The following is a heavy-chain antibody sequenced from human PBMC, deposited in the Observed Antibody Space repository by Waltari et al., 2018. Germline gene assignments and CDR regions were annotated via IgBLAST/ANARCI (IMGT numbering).Heavy chain of an antibody. CDR3: AREVGGSSWSTTPRGDAFDI. D-gene: IGHD6-13*01. V-gene: IGHV4-39*07. J-gene: IGHJ3*02. Sequence: QLQLRESGPGLLKPSETLSLTCSVSGDSIGSGYYYWGWIRQAPGKGLEWIGSISFAGRPYYSPSLTSRVTRSVDTSKNQFSLRLSSVTAADTAVYYCAREVGGSSWSTTPRGDAFDIWGQGTMVTVSS. CDR1: GDSIGSGYYY. CDR2: ISFAGRP.